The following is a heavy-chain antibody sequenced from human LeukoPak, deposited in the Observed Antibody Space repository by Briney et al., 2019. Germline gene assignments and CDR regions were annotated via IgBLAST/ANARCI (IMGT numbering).Heavy chain of an antibody. J-gene: IGHJ4*02. CDR3: ARRRRFGGHDY. Sequence: SQTLSLTCAVSGGSISSGGYSWSWIRQPPGKGLEWIGEINHSGSTNYNPSLKSRVTISVDTSKNQFSLKLSSVTAADTAVYYCARRRRFGGHDYWGRGTLVAVSS. CDR2: INHSGST. V-gene: IGHV4-30-2*01. D-gene: IGHD3-10*01. CDR1: GGSISSGGYS.